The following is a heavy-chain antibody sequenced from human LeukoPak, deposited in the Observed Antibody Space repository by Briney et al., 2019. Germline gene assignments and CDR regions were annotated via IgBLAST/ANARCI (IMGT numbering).Heavy chain of an antibody. D-gene: IGHD2-21*01. CDR3: ARVRILWWKRDAFDI. CDR2: IYYSGST. Sequence: SETLSLTCTVSGGSISSSSYYWGWIRQPPGKGLEWIGSIYYSGSTYYNPSLKSRVTISVDTSKNQFSLKLSSVTAADTAVYYCARVRILWWKRDAFDIWGQGTMVTVSS. CDR1: GGSISSSSYY. V-gene: IGHV4-39*01. J-gene: IGHJ3*02.